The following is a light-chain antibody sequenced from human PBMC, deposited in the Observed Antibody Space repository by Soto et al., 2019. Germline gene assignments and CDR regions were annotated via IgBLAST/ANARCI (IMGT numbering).Light chain of an antibody. Sequence: EIVLIQSPATLSVSPGERATLSCRASQSVSTKLVWYQQKPGQAPRFLIYGASTRATGIPARFRGSGSGTEFTLTIDSLQSEDFEVYHCQQYNDWPPAFGGGTKVDIK. CDR1: QSVSTK. CDR2: GAS. CDR3: QQYNDWPPA. V-gene: IGKV3-15*01. J-gene: IGKJ4*01.